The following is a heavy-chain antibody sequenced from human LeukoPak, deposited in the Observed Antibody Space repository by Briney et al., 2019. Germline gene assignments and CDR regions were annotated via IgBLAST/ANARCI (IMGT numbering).Heavy chain of an antibody. CDR1: GFTFSSYA. J-gene: IGHJ5*02. D-gene: IGHD3-10*01. V-gene: IGHV3-30*04. CDR3: ARDLKDYGSGRNWFDP. Sequence: GGSLTLSCAASGFTFSSYAMHWVRQAPGKGLEWVAVIAYDGSNKYYADSVKGRFTISRDNYKNTLYLQMNSRRCEDTAVYYCARDLKDYGSGRNWFDPWGQGTLVTVSS. CDR2: IAYDGSNK.